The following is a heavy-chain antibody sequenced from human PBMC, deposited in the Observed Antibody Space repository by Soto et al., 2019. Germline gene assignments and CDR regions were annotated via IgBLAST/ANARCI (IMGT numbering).Heavy chain of an antibody. CDR2: IYYSGST. CDR3: ARSYYYGSGSYYYY. D-gene: IGHD3-10*01. CDR1: GGSISSYY. Sequence: SETLSLTCTVSGGSISSYYWSWIRQPPGKGLEWIGYIYYSGSTNYNPSLKSRVTISVDTSKNQFSLKLSSVTAADTAVYYCARSYYYGSGSYYYYWGQGTLVTVSS. J-gene: IGHJ4*02. V-gene: IGHV4-59*01.